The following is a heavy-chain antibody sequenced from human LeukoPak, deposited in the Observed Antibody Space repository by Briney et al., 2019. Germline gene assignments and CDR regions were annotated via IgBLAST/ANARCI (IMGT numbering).Heavy chain of an antibody. CDR1: GGSFSAYY. CDR2: INHSGST. Sequence: SETLSLTCAVYGGSFSAYYWSWIRQPPGKGLEWIGEINHSGSTNYNPSLKSRVAISVDTSRNQFSLRLSSVTAADTAVYYCASQFWFDPWGQGTLVTVSS. V-gene: IGHV4-34*01. J-gene: IGHJ5*02. CDR3: ASQFWFDP.